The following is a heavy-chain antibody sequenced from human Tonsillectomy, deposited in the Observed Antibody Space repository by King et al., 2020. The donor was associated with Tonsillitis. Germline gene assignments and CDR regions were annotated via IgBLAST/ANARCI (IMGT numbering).Heavy chain of an antibody. CDR3: ARVSSAYCGGDCYSYYFDY. CDR1: GFTVSSNY. V-gene: IGHV3-53*01. D-gene: IGHD2-21*01. CDR2: IFSGGST. J-gene: IGHJ4*02. Sequence: DVQLVESGGGLIQPGGSLRLSCAASGFTVSSNYMSVCLQAQVRGLCLVSVIFSGGSTYYADSGKCRFTISLDNSKNTLYLQMNSLRAEDTALYYCARVSSAYCGGDCYSYYFDYWGQGTLVTVSS.